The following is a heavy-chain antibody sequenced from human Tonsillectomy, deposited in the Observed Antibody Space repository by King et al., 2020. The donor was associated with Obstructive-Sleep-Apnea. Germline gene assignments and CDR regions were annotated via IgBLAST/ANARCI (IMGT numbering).Heavy chain of an antibody. CDR2: IYYDGSNK. D-gene: IGHD6-25*01. V-gene: IGHV3-33*03. CDR3: VGYYFDY. J-gene: IGHJ4*02. Sequence: VQLVESEGGVVQPGRSLRLSCVASGFTFRDYCMHWVRQAPGKGLEWLAMIYYDGSNKDYADSVKGRYTISRDNSKNTLYLQMNSLRVEDTALYFCVGYYFDYWGQGTLVTVSS. CDR1: GFTFRDYC.